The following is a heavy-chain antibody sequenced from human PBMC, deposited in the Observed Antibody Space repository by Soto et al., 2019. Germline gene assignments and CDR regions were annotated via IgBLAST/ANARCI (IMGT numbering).Heavy chain of an antibody. V-gene: IGHV3-33*01. CDR1: GFTFSNYG. J-gene: IGHJ4*02. D-gene: IGHD5-12*01. Sequence: PGGSLRLSCAASGFTFSNYGMHWVRQAPGKGLEWVAVVWYDGSYKYYADSVKGRFTVSRDNSKNTLSLQMNSLRTEDTAVYYCARDSHEYSGYDFDYRGPGTLVTVSS. CDR2: VWYDGSYK. CDR3: ARDSHEYSGYDFDY.